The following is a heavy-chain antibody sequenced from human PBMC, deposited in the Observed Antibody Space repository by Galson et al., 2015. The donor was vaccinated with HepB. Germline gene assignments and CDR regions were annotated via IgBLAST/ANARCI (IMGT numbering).Heavy chain of an antibody. CDR3: AREAAIAAPATFDD. Sequence: SLRLSCAASGFTFSSHGMHWVRQTPGKGLEWVALIWSDGTNKYYADSVKGRFTISRDNSKNTLYLQMDSLRAEDTAAYYCAREAAIAAPATFDDWGPGTLVTGSS. V-gene: IGHV3-33*01. J-gene: IGHJ4*02. D-gene: IGHD6-13*01. CDR2: IWSDGTNK. CDR1: GFTFSSHG.